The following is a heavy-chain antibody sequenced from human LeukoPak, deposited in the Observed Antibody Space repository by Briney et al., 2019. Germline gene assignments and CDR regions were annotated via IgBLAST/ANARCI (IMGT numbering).Heavy chain of an antibody. CDR2: IKSKTDSGTT. CDR3: TTSLRVEPH. J-gene: IGHJ4*02. D-gene: IGHD1-1*01. Sequence: GGSLRLSCAASGFTFSNAWMSWVRQAPGKGLEWVGRIKSKTDSGTTDYAAPVKGRFSISRDDSKTTLYLQMNSRKTEDTAIYYCTTSLRVEPHWGQGTLVTVSS. CDR1: GFTFSNAW. V-gene: IGHV3-15*01.